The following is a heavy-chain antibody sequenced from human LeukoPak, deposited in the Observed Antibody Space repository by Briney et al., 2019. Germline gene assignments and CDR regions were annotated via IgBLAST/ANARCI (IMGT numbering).Heavy chain of an antibody. CDR1: GGTFSSYT. D-gene: IGHD1-14*01. CDR3: SRDSSGDRNLDY. CDR2: IIPILGIA. J-gene: IGHJ4*02. Sequence: GASVKVSCKASGGTFSSYTISWVRQAPGQGLEWMGRIIPILGIANYAQKFQGRVTITADKSTSTAYMELSSLRSEDTAVYYCSRDSSGDRNLDYWGQGTLVTVSS. V-gene: IGHV1-69*04.